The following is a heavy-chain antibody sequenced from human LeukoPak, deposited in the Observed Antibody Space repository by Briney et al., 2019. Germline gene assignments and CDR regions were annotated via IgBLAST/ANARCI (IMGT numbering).Heavy chain of an antibody. CDR1: GGSISSYY. V-gene: IGHV4-59*01. CDR3: ARVRDRSSYFYDLDY. CDR2: IHYSGST. D-gene: IGHD3-22*01. J-gene: IGHJ4*02. Sequence: SEALSLTCTVSGGSISSYYWSWIRQPPGKGLEWIGCIHYSGSTNYNPSLKSRVTISVDTSKNQFSLKLSSVTAADTAVYYCARVRDRSSYFYDLDYWGQGTLVTVSS.